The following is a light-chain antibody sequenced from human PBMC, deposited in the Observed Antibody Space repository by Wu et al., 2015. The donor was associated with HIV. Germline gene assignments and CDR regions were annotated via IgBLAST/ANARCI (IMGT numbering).Light chain of an antibody. CDR3: QQYGSSVFT. V-gene: IGKV3-20*01. J-gene: IGKJ3*01. CDR2: DAS. Sequence: EIVLTQSPGTLSLSPGERGTLSCRASQSVSNNYLAWYQQRPGQAPRLLIYDASNRATGIPDRFSGSGSGTDFTLTISRLEPEDFAVYYCQQYGSSVFTFGPG. CDR1: QSVSNNY.